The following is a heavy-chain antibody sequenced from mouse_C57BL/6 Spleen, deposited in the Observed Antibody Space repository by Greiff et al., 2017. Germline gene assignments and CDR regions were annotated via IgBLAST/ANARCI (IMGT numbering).Heavy chain of an antibody. D-gene: IGHD1-1*01. Sequence: VKLQESGAELVRPGASVTLSCKASGYTFTDYEMHWVKQTPVHGLEWIGAIDPETGGTAYNQKFKGKAILTADKSSSTAYMELRSLTSEDSAVYYCRITTVVVDYWGQGTTLTVSS. CDR3: RITTVVVDY. J-gene: IGHJ2*01. V-gene: IGHV1-15*01. CDR1: GYTFTDYE. CDR2: IDPETGGT.